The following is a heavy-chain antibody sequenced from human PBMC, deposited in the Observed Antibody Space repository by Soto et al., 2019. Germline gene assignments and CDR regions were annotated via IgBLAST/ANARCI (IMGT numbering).Heavy chain of an antibody. D-gene: IGHD3-22*01. CDR3: TTTAGINMIVVEHTIDY. Sequence: EVQLVESGGGLVKPGGSLRLSCAASGFTFSNAWMTWVRQAPGKGLEWVGRIKSRTHGGTTDYAAPVKGRFTISRDDSKNTLYLQINSLRTEDTAVYYCTTTAGINMIVVEHTIDYWGQGTLVTVSS. V-gene: IGHV3-15*01. J-gene: IGHJ4*02. CDR1: GFTFSNAW. CDR2: IKSRTHGGTT.